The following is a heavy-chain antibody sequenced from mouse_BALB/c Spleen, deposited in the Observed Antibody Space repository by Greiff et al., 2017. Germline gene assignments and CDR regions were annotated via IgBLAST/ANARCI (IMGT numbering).Heavy chain of an antibody. Sequence: VQLQQSGAELAKPGASVKMSCKASGYTFTSYWMHWVKQRPGQGLEWIGYINPSTGYTEYNQKFKDKATLTADKSSSTAYMQLSSLTSEDSAVYYCASRAMFADWGQGTLVTVSA. D-gene: IGHD3-3*01. CDR1: GYTFTSYW. V-gene: IGHV1-7*01. CDR3: ASRAMFAD. CDR2: INPSTGYT. J-gene: IGHJ3*01.